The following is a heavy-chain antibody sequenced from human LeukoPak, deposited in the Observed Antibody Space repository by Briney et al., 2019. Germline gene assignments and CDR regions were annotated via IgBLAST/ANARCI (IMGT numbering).Heavy chain of an antibody. V-gene: IGHV4-34*01. Sequence: SETLSHTCAVYGGSFSGYYWSWIRQPPGKGLEWIGEINHSGSTNYNPSLKSRVTISVDTSKNQFSLKLSSVTAADTAVYYGARGIVMVNTGGYFDYWGQGTLVTVSS. CDR2: INHSGST. D-gene: IGHD3-22*01. CDR1: GGSFSGYY. CDR3: ARGIVMVNTGGYFDY. J-gene: IGHJ4*02.